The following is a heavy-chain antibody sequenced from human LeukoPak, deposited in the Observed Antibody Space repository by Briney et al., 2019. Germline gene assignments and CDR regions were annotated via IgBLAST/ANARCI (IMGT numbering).Heavy chain of an antibody. Sequence: ASVKVSGKASGYTFTGYYMHWVRQAPGQGLEWMGWINPNSGGTNYAQKFQGRVTMTRDTSISTAYMELSRLRSDDTAVYYCARAEMATIVWFDPWGQGTLVTVSS. D-gene: IGHD5-24*01. CDR2: INPNSGGT. J-gene: IGHJ5*02. V-gene: IGHV1-2*02. CDR1: GYTFTGYY. CDR3: ARAEMATIVWFDP.